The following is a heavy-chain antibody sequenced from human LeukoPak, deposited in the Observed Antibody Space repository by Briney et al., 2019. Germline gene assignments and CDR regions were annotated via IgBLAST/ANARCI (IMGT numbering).Heavy chain of an antibody. CDR2: IKQDGSEK. Sequence: GGSLRLSCAASGFTFSSYWMSWVRQAPGKGLEWVANIKQDGSEKYYVDSVKGRFTISRDNAKNSLYLQMNSLRAEDTAVYYCARDRVVVVAATVVYYYGMDVWGQGTTVTVSS. J-gene: IGHJ6*02. CDR3: ARDRVVVVAATVVYYYGMDV. V-gene: IGHV3-7*01. CDR1: GFTFSSYW. D-gene: IGHD2-15*01.